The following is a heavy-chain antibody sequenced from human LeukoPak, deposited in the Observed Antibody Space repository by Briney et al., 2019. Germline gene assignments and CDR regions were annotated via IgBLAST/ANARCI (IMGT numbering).Heavy chain of an antibody. D-gene: IGHD2-2*01. CDR3: ARGGGYCSSTSCYHELDY. Sequence: SETLSLTCTVSGGSISSYYWSWIRQPAGKGLEWIGRIYTSGSTNYNPSLKSRVTISVDTSKNQFSLKLSSVTAADTAVYYCARGGGYCSSTSCYHELDYWGQGTLVTVSS. J-gene: IGHJ4*02. CDR1: GGSISSYY. CDR2: IYTSGST. V-gene: IGHV4-4*07.